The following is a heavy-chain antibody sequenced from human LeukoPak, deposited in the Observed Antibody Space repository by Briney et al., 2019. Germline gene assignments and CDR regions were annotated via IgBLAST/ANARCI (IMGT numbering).Heavy chain of an antibody. CDR1: GITLSNYG. J-gene: IGHJ4*02. Sequence: GGSLRLSCGVSGITLSNYGMSWVRQAPGKGLEWVANIKYDGSHKYYVDSVKGRFTISRDNAKNSVYLQMNSLRVDDTAVYFCASSHDSSGNDWGQGTMVTVSS. V-gene: IGHV3-7*01. CDR3: ASSHDSSGND. CDR2: IKYDGSHK. D-gene: IGHD3-22*01.